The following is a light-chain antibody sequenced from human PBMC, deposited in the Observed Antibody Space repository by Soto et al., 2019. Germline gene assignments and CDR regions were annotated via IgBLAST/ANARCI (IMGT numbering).Light chain of an antibody. J-gene: IGKJ1*01. Sequence: DIQMTQSPSTLSASVGDRVTITCRASQSISSWLSWYQQKPAKAPKLLIYDASSLESGVPSRFSGSGSGTEFTLTISSLQSEDSAIYYCQQYNNWPSWTFGQGTKVDIK. CDR2: DAS. V-gene: IGKV1-5*01. CDR1: QSISSW. CDR3: QQYNNWPSWT.